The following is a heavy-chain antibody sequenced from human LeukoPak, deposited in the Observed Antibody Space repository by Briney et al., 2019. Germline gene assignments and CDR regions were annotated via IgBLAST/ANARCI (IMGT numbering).Heavy chain of an antibody. D-gene: IGHD3-10*01. CDR2: ISYDGSNK. J-gene: IGHJ4*02. Sequence: GGSLRLSCAASGFTFRTYGIHWVRQAPGKGLEWVAVISYDGSNKYYADSVKGRFTISRDNSKNTLYLQMNSLRAEDTAVYYCARSRRVRGVPDYWGQGTLVTVSS. CDR3: ARSRRVRGVPDY. V-gene: IGHV3-30*03. CDR1: GFTFRTYG.